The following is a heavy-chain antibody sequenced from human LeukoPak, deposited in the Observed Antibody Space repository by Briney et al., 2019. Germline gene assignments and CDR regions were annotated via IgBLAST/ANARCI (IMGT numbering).Heavy chain of an antibody. V-gene: IGHV3-21*01. CDR1: GFTFSSYS. D-gene: IGHD3-22*01. CDR2: ISSSSSYI. J-gene: IGHJ4*02. CDR3: ARDLVFTKDYYDSSGYSAGIDN. Sequence: PGGSLRLSCAASGFTFSSYSMNWVRQAPGKGLEWVSSISSSSSYIYYADSVKGRFTISRDHAKNSLYLQMNSLRAEDTAVDYCARDLVFTKDYYDSSGYSAGIDNWGQGTLVAVSS.